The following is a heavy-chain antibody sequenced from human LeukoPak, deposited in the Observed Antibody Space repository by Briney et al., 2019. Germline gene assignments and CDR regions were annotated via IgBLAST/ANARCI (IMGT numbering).Heavy chain of an antibody. D-gene: IGHD3-22*01. CDR1: GFTFSNYE. CDR2: IKQDGSEK. CDR3: ARFYYDSSGFPPRDYFDY. V-gene: IGHV3-7*01. Sequence: PGGSLRLSCAASGFTFSNYEMNWVRQAPGKGLEWVANIKQDGSEKYYVDSVKGRFTISRDNAKNSLYLQMNSLRAEDTAVYYCARFYYDSSGFPPRDYFDYWGQGTLVTVSS. J-gene: IGHJ4*02.